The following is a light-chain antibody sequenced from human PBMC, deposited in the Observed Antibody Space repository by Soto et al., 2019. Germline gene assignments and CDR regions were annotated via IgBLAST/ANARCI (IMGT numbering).Light chain of an antibody. V-gene: IGLV1-40*01. J-gene: IGLJ3*02. CDR3: QSYDSSLSGWV. CDR2: GNS. Sequence: QSVLTQPPSVSGAPGQRVTISCTGSSSNIGAGYDVHWYQRLPGSAPKLLIYGNSNRPSGIPDRFFGSKSGTSASLAITGRQAEDEAEYFCQSYDSSLSGWVFGGGTKLTVL. CDR1: SSNIGAGYD.